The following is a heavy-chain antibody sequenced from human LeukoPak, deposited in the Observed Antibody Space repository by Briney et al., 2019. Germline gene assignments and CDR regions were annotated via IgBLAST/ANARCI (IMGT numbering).Heavy chain of an antibody. CDR3: ASLDRIVATSFDY. D-gene: IGHD5-12*01. Sequence: PSETLSLTCTVSGGSISSGGYYWSWIRQPPGKGLEWIGYIYHSGSTYYNPALKSRVTISVDRSKNQFSLKLSSVTAADTAVYYCASLDRIVATSFDYWGQGTLVTVSS. CDR1: GGSISSGGYY. J-gene: IGHJ4*02. CDR2: IYHSGST. V-gene: IGHV4-30-2*01.